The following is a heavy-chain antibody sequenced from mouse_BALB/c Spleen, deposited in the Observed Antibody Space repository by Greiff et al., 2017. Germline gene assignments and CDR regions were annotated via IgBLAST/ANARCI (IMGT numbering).Heavy chain of an antibody. J-gene: IGHJ2*01. CDR1: GFNIKDSY. CDR3: ARDWDWNFDY. D-gene: IGHD4-1*01. V-gene: IGHV14-3*02. CDR2: IDPANGNT. Sequence: VQLQQSGAELVKPGASVKLSCTASGFNIKDSYMHWVKQRPEQGLEWIGRIDPANGNTKYDPKFQGKATITADTSSNTAYLQLSSLTSEDTAVYYCARDWDWNFDYWGQGTTLTVSS.